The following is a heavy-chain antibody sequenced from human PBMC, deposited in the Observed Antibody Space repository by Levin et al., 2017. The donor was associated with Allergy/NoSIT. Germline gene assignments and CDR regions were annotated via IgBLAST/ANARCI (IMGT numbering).Heavy chain of an antibody. D-gene: IGHD4-17*01. CDR1: GFTFRSYG. V-gene: IGHV3-23*01. CDR2: ISGSGGNT. Sequence: AASVKVSCAASGFTFRSYGMSWVRQAPGKGLDWVSAISGSGGNTYYADSVMGRFTVSRDNSKNELYLVMNSLRAEDTAIYYCASHDYGDLDAFDNWGQGTMVTVSS. J-gene: IGHJ3*02. CDR3: ASHDYGDLDAFDN.